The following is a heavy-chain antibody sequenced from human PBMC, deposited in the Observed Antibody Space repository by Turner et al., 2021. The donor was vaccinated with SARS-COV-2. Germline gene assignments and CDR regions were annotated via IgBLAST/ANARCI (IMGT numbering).Heavy chain of an antibody. Sequence: EVQLVESGGGLIQLGGSLRLSCAASGFTVSSNYMSWVRQAPGKVLEWVSVIYSGGSTYYADSVKGRFTISRNNSKNTLYLQMNSLRAEDTAVYYCARVGSYGRRDVDYWGQGTLVTVSS. J-gene: IGHJ4*02. CDR2: IYSGGST. CDR3: ARVGSYGRRDVDY. D-gene: IGHD5-18*01. CDR1: GFTVSSNY. V-gene: IGHV3-53*01.